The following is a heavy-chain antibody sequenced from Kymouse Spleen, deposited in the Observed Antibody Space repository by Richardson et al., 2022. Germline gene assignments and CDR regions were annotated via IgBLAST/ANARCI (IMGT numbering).Heavy chain of an antibody. V-gene: IGHV4-34*01. CDR1: GGSFSGYY. CDR3: ARERIVVVPAAIDY. D-gene: IGHD2-2*02. J-gene: IGHJ4*02. Sequence: QVQLQQWGAGLLKPSETLSLTCAVYGGSFSGYYWSWIRQPPGKGLEWIGEINHSGSTNYNPSLKSRVTISVDTSKNQFSLKLSSVTAADTAVYYCARERIVVVPAAIDYWGQGTLVTVSS. CDR2: INHSGST.